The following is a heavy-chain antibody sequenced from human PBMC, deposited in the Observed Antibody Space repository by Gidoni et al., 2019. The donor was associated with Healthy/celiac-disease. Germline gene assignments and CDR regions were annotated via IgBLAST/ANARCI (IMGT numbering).Heavy chain of an antibody. CDR1: GATFSSYA. CDR3: ARTSRESLENDALPENYYYGMDV. J-gene: IGHJ6*02. CDR2: IIPICGTA. Sequence: QVQLVQSGAEVKKPGSSVKVSCKASGATFSSYAFSWVRQAPGQGLEWMGGIIPICGTANYAQKFQGRVTITADESTSTAYMELSSLRSEDTAVYYCARTSRESLENDALPENYYYGMDVWGQGTTVTVSS. V-gene: IGHV1-69*01. D-gene: IGHD1-1*01.